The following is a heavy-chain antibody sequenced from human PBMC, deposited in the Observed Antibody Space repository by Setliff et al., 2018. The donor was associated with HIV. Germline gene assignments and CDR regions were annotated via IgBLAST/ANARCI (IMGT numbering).Heavy chain of an antibody. CDR1: GYIFIAYG. J-gene: IGHJ4*02. Sequence: SVKVSCKTSGYIFIAYGMSWVRQAPGQGLEWMGGIIPIFGTANYAENLRGRITITADTSTDTAYMELNSLRSEDTAMYYCATLDYYGSQTYNLALHYWGQGTLVTVSS. V-gene: IGHV1-69*06. D-gene: IGHD3-10*01. CDR3: ATLDYYGSQTYNLALHY. CDR2: IIPIFGTA.